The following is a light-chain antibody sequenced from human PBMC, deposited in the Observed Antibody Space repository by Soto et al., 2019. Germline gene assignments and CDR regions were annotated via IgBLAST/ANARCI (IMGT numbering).Light chain of an antibody. V-gene: IGLV2-23*01. CDR1: SSDVGNYNL. Sequence: QSVLTQPASVSGSPGQSITISCIGSSSDVGNYNLVSWYQHNPGKAPKLMIYEGSKRPSGVSNRFSGSKSGNTASLTISGLQAEDEADYYCCSFACSRSWVFGGGTKLTVL. J-gene: IGLJ3*02. CDR2: EGS. CDR3: CSFACSRSWV.